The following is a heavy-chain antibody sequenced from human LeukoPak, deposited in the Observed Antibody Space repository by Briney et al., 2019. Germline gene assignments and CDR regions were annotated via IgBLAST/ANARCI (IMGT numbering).Heavy chain of an antibody. CDR3: ARDLASSLWATVTYYYYMDV. J-gene: IGHJ6*03. CDR1: GYTFTGYY. D-gene: IGHD4-17*01. CDR2: INPNSGGT. V-gene: IGHV1-2*02. Sequence: ASVKVSCKASGYTFTGYYMHWVRQAPGQGLEWMGWINPNSGGTNYEQKFQGRVTMTRDTSISTAYVQLSGLRSDDTAVYYCARDLASSLWATVTYYYYMDVWGKGTTVTVSS.